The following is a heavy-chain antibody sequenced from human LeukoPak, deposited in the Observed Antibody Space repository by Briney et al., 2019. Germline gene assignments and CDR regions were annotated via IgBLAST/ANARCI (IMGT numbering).Heavy chain of an antibody. D-gene: IGHD6-19*01. CDR2: ISSSSSYI. Sequence: GSLRLSCAASGFTFSSYSMNWVRQAPGKGLEWVSSISSSSSYIYYADSVKGRFTTSRDNAKNSLYLQMNSLRAEDTAVYYCARDLRALRLSIAVPDYWGQGTLVTVSS. J-gene: IGHJ4*02. V-gene: IGHV3-21*01. CDR3: ARDLRALRLSIAVPDY. CDR1: GFTFSSYS.